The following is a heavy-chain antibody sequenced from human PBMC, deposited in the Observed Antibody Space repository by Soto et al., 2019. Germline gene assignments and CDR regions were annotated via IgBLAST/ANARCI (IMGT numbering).Heavy chain of an antibody. CDR3: ANWGSVPAAKYYYYMDV. V-gene: IGHV3-30*18. J-gene: IGHJ6*03. CDR1: GFTFGSYG. D-gene: IGHD2-2*01. CDR2: ISYDGSNK. Sequence: GGSLRLSCAASGFTFGSYGMHWVRQAPGKGLEWVAVISYDGSNKYYADSVKGRFTISRDNSKNTLYLQMNSLRAEDTAVYYCANWGSVPAAKYYYYMDVSGKGTTVTVS.